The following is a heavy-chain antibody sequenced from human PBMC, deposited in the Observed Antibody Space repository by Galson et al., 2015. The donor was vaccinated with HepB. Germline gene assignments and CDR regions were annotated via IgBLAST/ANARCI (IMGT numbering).Heavy chain of an antibody. J-gene: IGHJ6*02. CDR3: VGGRDFWSGYFSTRVLNGMDV. V-gene: IGHV1-46*01. Sequence: SVKVSCKASGYTFTSYYMHWVRQAPGQGLEWMGIINPSGGSTSYAQKFQGRVTMTRDTSTSTVYMELSSLRSEDTAVYYCVGGRDFWSGYFSTRVLNGMDVWGQGTTVTVSS. CDR2: INPSGGST. D-gene: IGHD3-3*01. CDR1: GYTFTSYY.